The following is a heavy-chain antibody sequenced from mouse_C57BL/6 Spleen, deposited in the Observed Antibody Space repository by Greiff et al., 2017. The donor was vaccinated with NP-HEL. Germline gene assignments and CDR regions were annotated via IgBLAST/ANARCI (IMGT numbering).Heavy chain of an antibody. Sequence: VQVVESGPGLVQPSQSLSITCTVSGFSLTSYGVHWVRQSPGKGLEWLGVIWRGGSTDYNAAFMSRLSITKDNSKSQVFFKMNSLQADDTAIYYCANIYYGNYHAMDYWGQGTSVTVSS. V-gene: IGHV2-5*01. J-gene: IGHJ4*01. CDR2: IWRGGST. CDR3: ANIYYGNYHAMDY. D-gene: IGHD2-1*01. CDR1: GFSLTSYG.